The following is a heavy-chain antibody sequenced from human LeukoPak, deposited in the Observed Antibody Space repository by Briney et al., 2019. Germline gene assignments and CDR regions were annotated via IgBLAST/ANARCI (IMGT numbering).Heavy chain of an antibody. CDR1: GFTFSSYA. CDR2: ISSNGGST. CDR3: VTDIVVVPAAIGPPDAFDI. D-gene: IGHD2-2*01. V-gene: IGHV3-64D*06. J-gene: IGHJ3*02. Sequence: GGSLRLSCSASGFTFSSYAMHWVRQAPGKGLEYVSAISSNGGSTYYADSVKGRFTISRDNSKNTLYLQMSSLRAEDTAVYHCVTDIVVVPAAIGPPDAFDIWGQGTMVTVSS.